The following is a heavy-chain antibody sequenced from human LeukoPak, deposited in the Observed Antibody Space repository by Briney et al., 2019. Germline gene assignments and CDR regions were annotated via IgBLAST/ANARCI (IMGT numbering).Heavy chain of an antibody. V-gene: IGHV3-23*01. J-gene: IGHJ4*02. CDR3: AKDRRDGYSYFDY. Sequence: GSLRLSCAASGFTFCSYAMGWGRQAPGEGLGWVSAISGSGGSTYYADSVKGRSTISRDNSKNTLYLQMNSLRAEDTAVYYCAKDRRDGYSYFDYWGQGTLVTVSS. CDR2: ISGSGGST. D-gene: IGHD5-24*01. CDR1: GFTFCSYA.